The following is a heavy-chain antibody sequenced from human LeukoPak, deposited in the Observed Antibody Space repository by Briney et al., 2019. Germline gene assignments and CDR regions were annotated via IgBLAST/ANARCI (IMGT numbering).Heavy chain of an antibody. D-gene: IGHD2-8*01. V-gene: IGHV4-61*02. CDR2: IYTSGST. CDR1: GGSISSGSYY. CDR3: AREIVLMGYAFTDWFDP. J-gene: IGHJ5*02. Sequence: SETLSLTCTVSGGSISSGSYYWSWIRQPAGKGLEWIGRIYTSGSTNYNPSLKSRVTISVDTSKNQFSLKLSSVTAADTAVYYYAREIVLMGYAFTDWFDPWGQGTLVTVSS.